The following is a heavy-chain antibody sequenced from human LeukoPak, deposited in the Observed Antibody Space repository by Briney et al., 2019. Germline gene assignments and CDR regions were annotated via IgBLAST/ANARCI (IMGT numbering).Heavy chain of an antibody. CDR1: GYSFSSYW. CDR2: IYPGDSDT. Sequence: GESLKISCKGSGYSFSSYWIGWVRQMPGKGLEWMGIIYPGDSDTRYSPSFQGQVTISVDKSITTAYLQWSSLKASDTAMYYCAREGGSYSEVGDFDYWGQGTLVTVSS. CDR3: AREGGSYSEVGDFDY. V-gene: IGHV5-51*01. D-gene: IGHD1-26*01. J-gene: IGHJ4*02.